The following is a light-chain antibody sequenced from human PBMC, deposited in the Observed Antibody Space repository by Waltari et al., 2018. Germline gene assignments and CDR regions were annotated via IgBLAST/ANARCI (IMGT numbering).Light chain of an antibody. V-gene: IGKV3-20*01. Sequence: RARQSVSGNYLAWYQQKPGQAPRLLIYGASSRATGIPERFSGSGSGTDFTLTISRLEPEDFAVYYCQQYGSSPRTFGQGTKVEIK. CDR2: GAS. CDR1: QSVSGNY. CDR3: QQYGSSPRT. J-gene: IGKJ1*01.